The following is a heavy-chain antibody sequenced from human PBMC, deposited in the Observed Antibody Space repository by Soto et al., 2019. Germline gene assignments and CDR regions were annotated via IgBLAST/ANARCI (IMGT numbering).Heavy chain of an antibody. V-gene: IGHV3-23*01. J-gene: IGHJ1*01. CDR3: AKDGDFGEDGPAEYFEH. D-gene: IGHD4-17*01. Sequence: EVNLLESGGGVVQPGESLRISCVGSGFTFKNYAMTWVRQAPGKGLEWVSGTTGSGANKHYADSVRGRFTISRDNSKKTLSLEMKSLRVEDTAVYYCAKDGDFGEDGPAEYFEHWGQGTLVTVSS. CDR1: GFTFKNYA. CDR2: TTGSGANK.